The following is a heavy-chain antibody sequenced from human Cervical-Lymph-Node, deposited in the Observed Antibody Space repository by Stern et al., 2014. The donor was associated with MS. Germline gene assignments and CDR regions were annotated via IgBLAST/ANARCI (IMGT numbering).Heavy chain of an antibody. D-gene: IGHD2-8*01. CDR3: ALPGHFYTNAPDY. CDR2: ISNDGSNK. Sequence: QVQLVESGGGVVQPGGSLSLSCATSGFAFASYDLHWVRQAPGKGLEWVAFISNDGSNKYYADSLKDRFIVSRDYSKKTLNLQINSLRREDTAVYYCALPGHFYTNAPDYWGQGTLVTVSS. J-gene: IGHJ4*02. CDR1: GFAFASYD. V-gene: IGHV3-30*03.